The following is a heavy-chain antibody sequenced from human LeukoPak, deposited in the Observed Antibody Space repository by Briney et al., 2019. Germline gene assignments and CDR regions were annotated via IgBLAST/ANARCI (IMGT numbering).Heavy chain of an antibody. CDR1: GGSISSYY. V-gene: IGHV4-59*12. D-gene: IGHD3-22*01. Sequence: SETLSLTCTVSGGSISSYYWSWIRQPPGKGLEWIGYIYYSGSTNYNPSLKSRVTISVDTSKNQFSLKLSSVTAADTAVYYCARDGGNYYDSSGYFAYWGQGTTVTVSS. CDR2: IYYSGST. CDR3: ARDGGNYYDSSGYFAY. J-gene: IGHJ4*03.